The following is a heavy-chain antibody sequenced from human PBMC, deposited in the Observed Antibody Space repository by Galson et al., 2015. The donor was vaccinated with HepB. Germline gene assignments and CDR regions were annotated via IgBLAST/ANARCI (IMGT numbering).Heavy chain of an antibody. J-gene: IGHJ4*02. CDR3: TRTSVEGVPATATIPIDY. Sequence: SLRLSCAASGFTFGDYAMSWVRQAPGKGLEWVGFIRSKAYGGTTEYAASVKGRFTISRDDSKSIAYLQMNSLKTEDTAVYYCTRTSVEGVPATATIPIDYWGQGTLVTVSS. CDR1: GFTFGDYA. D-gene: IGHD2-2*01. CDR2: IRSKAYGGTT. V-gene: IGHV3-49*04.